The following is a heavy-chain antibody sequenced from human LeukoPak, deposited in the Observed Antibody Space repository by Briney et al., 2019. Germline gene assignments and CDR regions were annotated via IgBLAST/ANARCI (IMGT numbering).Heavy chain of an antibody. Sequence: HSGRSLRLSCAASGFTFSSYAMHCVRQAPGKGREWVAAISYDGRNKYHADSVKGRFHISRHNSRHTLYPQMNSLRTEDTAMYLCARDRFYYDSSGCFDGWRQPTLVTDCS. CDR3: ARDRFYYDSSGCFDG. V-gene: IGHV3-30*04. CDR1: GFTFSSYA. J-gene: IGHJ4*02. CDR2: ISYDGRNK. D-gene: IGHD3-22*01.